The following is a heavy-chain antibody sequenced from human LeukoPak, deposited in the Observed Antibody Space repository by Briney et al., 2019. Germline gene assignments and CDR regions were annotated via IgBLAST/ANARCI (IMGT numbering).Heavy chain of an antibody. CDR3: ARAYYSTSWYGV. J-gene: IGHJ3*01. Sequence: PSETLSLTCAVSGGSLYGYFWSWIRQPPGKGLEWIGEINHSGSTNYNPSLKSRVTISVDTSKNHFSLKLSSMTAAETDVYYCARAYYSTSWYGVWGQGTLVTVSS. D-gene: IGHD6-13*01. V-gene: IGHV4-34*01. CDR1: GGSLYGYF. CDR2: INHSGST.